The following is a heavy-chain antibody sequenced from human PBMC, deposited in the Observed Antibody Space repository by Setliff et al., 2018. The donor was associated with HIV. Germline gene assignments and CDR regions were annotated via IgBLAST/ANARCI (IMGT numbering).Heavy chain of an antibody. CDR1: GGSFSGYY. CDR3: ARNPRLRIKPGRTTFNGWFDP. Sequence: SETLSLTCAVYGGSFSGYYWSWIRQPPGKGLEWIGEINHSGSTNYNPSLKSRVTISVDTSKNQFSLKLSSVTAADTAVYYCARNPRLRIKPGRTTFNGWFDPWGQGTLVTVSS. V-gene: IGHV4-34*01. J-gene: IGHJ5*02. CDR2: INHSGST. D-gene: IGHD3-10*02.